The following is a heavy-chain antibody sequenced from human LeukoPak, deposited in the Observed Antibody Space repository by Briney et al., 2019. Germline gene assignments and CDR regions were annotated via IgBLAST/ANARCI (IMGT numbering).Heavy chain of an antibody. CDR1: GYSFTNCG. J-gene: IGHJ5*02. CDR3: ARVGRGCSSIRCYWEDWFDP. V-gene: IGHV1-18*01. Sequence: ASVKVSCKASGYSFTNCGITWIREAPGQGPEWLVWISVYNANAHYAQNVQGRVTLTTDTSTNTAYMELRGLTSDDTAMYYCARVGRGCSSIRCYWEDWFDPWGQGTLVIVSS. D-gene: IGHD2-2*01. CDR2: ISVYNANA.